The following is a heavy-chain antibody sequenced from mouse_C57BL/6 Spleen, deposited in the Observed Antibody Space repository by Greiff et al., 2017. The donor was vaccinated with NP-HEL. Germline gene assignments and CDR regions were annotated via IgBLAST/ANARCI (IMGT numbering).Heavy chain of an antibody. CDR3: ASSYGNWDYYAMDY. Sequence: VKLLESGPGLVAPSQSLSITCTVSGFSLTSYGVHWVRQPPGKGLEWLVVIWSDGSTTYNSALKSRLSISKDNSKSQVFLKMNSLQTDDTAMYYCASSYGNWDYYAMDYWGQGTSVTVSS. D-gene: IGHD2-1*01. V-gene: IGHV2-6*03. J-gene: IGHJ4*01. CDR2: IWSDGST. CDR1: GFSLTSYG.